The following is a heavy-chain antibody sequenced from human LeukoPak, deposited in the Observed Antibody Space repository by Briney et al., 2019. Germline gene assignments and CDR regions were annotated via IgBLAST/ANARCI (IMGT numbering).Heavy chain of an antibody. CDR3: ARASGRGSGYYYVYHY. D-gene: IGHD3-22*01. J-gene: IGHJ4*02. Sequence: ASVKVSCKASGYTFTSYYMHWVRQAPGQGLEWMGIINPSGGSTSYAQKFQGRVTMTRGTSTSTVYMELSSLRSEDTAVYYCARASGRGSGYYYVYHYWGQGTLVTVSS. V-gene: IGHV1-46*01. CDR1: GYTFTSYY. CDR2: INPSGGST.